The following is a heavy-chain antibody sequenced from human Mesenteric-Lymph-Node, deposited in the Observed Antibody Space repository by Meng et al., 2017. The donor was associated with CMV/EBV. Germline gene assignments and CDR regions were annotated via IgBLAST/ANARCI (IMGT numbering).Heavy chain of an antibody. D-gene: IGHD1-7*01. V-gene: IGHV3-23*03. CDR2: IYSGGSST. Sequence: GGSLRLSCAASGFTFSSYAMSWVRQAPGKGLEWVSVIYSGGSSTYYADSVKGRFTISRDNSKNTLYLQMNSLRAEDTAVYYCARDRVDVWGLYNWNYGDYWGQGTLVTVSS. CDR3: ARDRVDVWGLYNWNYGDY. J-gene: IGHJ4*02. CDR1: GFTFSSYA.